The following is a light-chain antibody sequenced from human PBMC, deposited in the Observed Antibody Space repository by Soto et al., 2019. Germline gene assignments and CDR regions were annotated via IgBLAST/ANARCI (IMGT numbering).Light chain of an antibody. V-gene: IGLV2-14*01. J-gene: IGLJ1*01. CDR3: SSYTNSSPTYV. Sequence: QSVLTQPSSLSGSPGQSITISCTGTISDVGGYNYVSWYQQHPGKAPKLMIYEVSNRPSGVSNRFSGSKSGNTASLTISGLQAEDEADYYCSSYTNSSPTYVFRTGTKVTVL. CDR1: ISDVGGYNY. CDR2: EVS.